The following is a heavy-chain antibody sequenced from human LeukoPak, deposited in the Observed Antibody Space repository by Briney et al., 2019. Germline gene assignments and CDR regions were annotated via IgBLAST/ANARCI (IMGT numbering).Heavy chain of an antibody. CDR1: GFTFSNYW. D-gene: IGHD5-18*01. Sequence: GGSLRLSCTASGFTFSNYWMSWVRQAPGKGLEWVANMKQDGSEQYYVDSMKGRFTISRDNAENSLYLQMSSLRVEDTAVYYCAKDTAVAYYYGIEVWGQGTTVTVS. V-gene: IGHV3-7*03. CDR2: MKQDGSEQ. CDR3: AKDTAVAYYYGIEV. J-gene: IGHJ6*02.